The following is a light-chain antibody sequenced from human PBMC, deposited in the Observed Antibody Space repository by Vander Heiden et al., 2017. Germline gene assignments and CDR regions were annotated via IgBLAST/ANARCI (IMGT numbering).Light chain of an antibody. CDR3: QQYDKLPPLT. J-gene: IGKJ4*01. CDR2: DAS. V-gene: IGKV1-33*01. Sequence: DIQMNQSPSSLSASVGDRVTITCQASQDISNYLNWYQQKPGKAPKLLMYDASNLETGVPSRFSGSGSVRDFTFTISSLQPEDIATYYCQQYDKLPPLTFGGGTKVEIK. CDR1: QDISNY.